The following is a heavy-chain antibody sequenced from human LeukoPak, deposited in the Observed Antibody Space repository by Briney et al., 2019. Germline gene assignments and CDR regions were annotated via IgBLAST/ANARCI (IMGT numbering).Heavy chain of an antibody. J-gene: IGHJ4*02. Sequence: GGSLRLSCAASGFTFSSFAMSWVRQAPGKGLEWVSAISGSGGSTYYADSVKGRFTISRDNSKNTLYLQTNSLRAGDTAVYYCAKAGGYDLDRPFDYWGQGTLVTVSS. D-gene: IGHD5-12*01. V-gene: IGHV3-23*01. CDR2: ISGSGGST. CDR3: AKAGGYDLDRPFDY. CDR1: GFTFSSFA.